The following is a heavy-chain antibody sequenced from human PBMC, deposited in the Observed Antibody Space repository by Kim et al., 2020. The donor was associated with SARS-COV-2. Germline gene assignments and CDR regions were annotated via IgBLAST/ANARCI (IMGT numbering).Heavy chain of an antibody. Sequence: GGSLRLSCAASGFTFSDSAIHWVRQASGKGLAWVGRIRSKANSYATAYAASVRGRFSISRDDAKNTAYLQMNNLKTEDTAVYYCTSVPATTSAFCDAFDIWGRGTKVTVSS. D-gene: IGHD1-7*01. CDR1: GFTFSDSA. V-gene: IGHV3-73*01. CDR2: IRSKANSYAT. J-gene: IGHJ3*02. CDR3: TSVPATTSAFCDAFDI.